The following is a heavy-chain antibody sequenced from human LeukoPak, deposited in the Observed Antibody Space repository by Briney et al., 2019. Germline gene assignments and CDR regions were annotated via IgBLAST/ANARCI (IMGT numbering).Heavy chain of an antibody. J-gene: IGHJ3*02. CDR1: GFTFSSYS. Sequence: GGSLRLSCAASGFTFSSYSMTWVRQAPGKGLEWVSYISSSSSTIYYADSVKGRFTISRDNAKNSLYLQMNSLRAEDTAVHYCARDGDYGDLSFFPRSGPDDAFDIWGQGTMVTVSS. D-gene: IGHD4-17*01. CDR2: ISSSSSTI. CDR3: ARDGDYGDLSFFPRSGPDDAFDI. V-gene: IGHV3-48*01.